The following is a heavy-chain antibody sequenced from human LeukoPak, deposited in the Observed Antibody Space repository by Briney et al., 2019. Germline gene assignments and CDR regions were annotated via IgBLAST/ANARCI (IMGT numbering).Heavy chain of an antibody. CDR3: ARLRVPKYIYIRSDYSAGVFDI. Sequence: GESLRLSCAASGFTVSDHYMSWVRQAAGEGLEWVSVIYSDGRTYYADFVNSRLTISSDNSNHTLYLQMNRLRVEDTAVYDCARLRVPKYIYIRSDYSAGVFDIWGQGTMVTVSS. D-gene: IGHD3-16*01. CDR1: GFTVSDHY. J-gene: IGHJ3*02. V-gene: IGHV3-53*01. CDR2: IYSDGRT.